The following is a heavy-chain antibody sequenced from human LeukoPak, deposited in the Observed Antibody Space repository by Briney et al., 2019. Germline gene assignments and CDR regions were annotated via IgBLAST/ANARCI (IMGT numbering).Heavy chain of an antibody. V-gene: IGHV4-30-4*02. J-gene: IGHJ4*02. Sequence: PSETLSLTCTVSGGSISSGDYYWSWIRQPPGKGLEWIGYIYYSGSTYYNPSLKSRVTISVDTSKNQFSLKLSSVTAADTAVYYCARGGGIVVVVGPGALDYWGQGTLVTVSS. CDR1: GGSISSGDYY. D-gene: IGHD2-15*01. CDR2: IYYSGST. CDR3: ARGGGIVVVVGPGALDY.